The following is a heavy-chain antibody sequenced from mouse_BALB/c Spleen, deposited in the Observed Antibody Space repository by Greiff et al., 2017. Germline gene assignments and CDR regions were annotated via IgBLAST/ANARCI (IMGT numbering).Heavy chain of an antibody. Sequence: EVMLVESGGGLVKPGGSLKLSCAASGFTFSSYTMSWVRQTPEKRLEWVATISSGGGNTYYPDSVKGRFTISRDNAKNNLYLQMSSLRSEDTALYYCARYGLRRSFAYWGQGTLVTVSA. J-gene: IGHJ3*01. D-gene: IGHD2-4*01. V-gene: IGHV5-9*03. CDR3: ARYGLRRSFAY. CDR1: GFTFSSYT. CDR2: ISSGGGNT.